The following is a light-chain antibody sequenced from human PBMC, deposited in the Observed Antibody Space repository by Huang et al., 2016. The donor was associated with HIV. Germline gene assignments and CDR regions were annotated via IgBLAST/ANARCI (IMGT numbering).Light chain of an antibody. V-gene: IGKV3-15*01. CDR3: QQYNNWPPLT. J-gene: IGKJ4*01. CDR2: GAS. Sequence: EVVITQSPAILSVSPGERATLSCRASQNVNTDLPWYKHTPGQAPRLLIYGASTRATGSPARFSGNGSETEFTLTISSLQSEDFAIYYCQQYNNWPPLTFGGETKVEIK. CDR1: QNVNTD.